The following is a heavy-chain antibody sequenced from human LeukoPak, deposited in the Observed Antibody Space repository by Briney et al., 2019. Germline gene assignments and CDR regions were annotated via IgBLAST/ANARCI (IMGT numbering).Heavy chain of an antibody. CDR1: GGSISSYY. CDR3: ARAPRGTMIVVEGFDI. Sequence: SETLSLTCTVSGGSISSYYWSWIRQPPGKRLEWIGYIYFSGSTNYNPSLQSRVTISVDTSNNQFSLKLSSVTAADTAVYYCARAPRGTMIVVEGFDIWGQGTMVTVSS. J-gene: IGHJ3*02. V-gene: IGHV4-59*01. CDR2: IYFSGST. D-gene: IGHD3-22*01.